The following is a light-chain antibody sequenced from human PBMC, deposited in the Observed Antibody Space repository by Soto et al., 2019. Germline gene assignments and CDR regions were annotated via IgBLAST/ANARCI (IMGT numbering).Light chain of an antibody. Sequence: QSVLTHPPSASGTPGQTVTISCSGGWYNIGKNLGYWYQQFPGTAPKLLIYMTNQRPSGVPDRFSGSKSGNTASLTISGLQAEDEADYYCSSYTSSSTPYVFGTGTKVTVL. CDR2: MTN. CDR3: SSYTSSSTPYV. CDR1: WYNIGKNL. V-gene: IGLV1-44*01. J-gene: IGLJ1*01.